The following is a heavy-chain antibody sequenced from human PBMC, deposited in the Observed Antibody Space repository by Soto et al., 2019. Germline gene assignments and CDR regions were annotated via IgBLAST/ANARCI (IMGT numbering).Heavy chain of an antibody. CDR3: VQTTGWPGFDF. V-gene: IGHV3-53*01. CDR2: IYGGGTT. D-gene: IGHD6-19*01. CDR1: GFTVSSKY. Sequence: EVQLVESGGGSIQPGGSLRLSCAASGFTVSSKYMTWVRQAPGKGLEWVSVIYGGGTTYYAYSVKGRFTISRDNSKNTLNLQMNRLRAEDTAVYYCVQTTGWPGFDFWGQGTLVTVSS. J-gene: IGHJ4*02.